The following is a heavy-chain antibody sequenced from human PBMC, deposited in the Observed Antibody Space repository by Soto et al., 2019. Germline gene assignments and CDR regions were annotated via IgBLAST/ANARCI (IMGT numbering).Heavy chain of an antibody. CDR2: LKEGGSKD. D-gene: IGHD6-19*01. J-gene: IGHJ4*02. CDR3: ARGVYSSGWYPDYFDY. V-gene: IGHV3-7*04. Sequence: EVQLVESGGGLVQLGGSLRLSCTTSGFTFSSSWMSWVRQAPGKGLEWVANLKEGGSKDYYVDSVKGRFTISRDNAKNSLYLQMNSLRVEDTAVYYCARGVYSSGWYPDYFDYWGQGALVTVSS. CDR1: GFTFSSSW.